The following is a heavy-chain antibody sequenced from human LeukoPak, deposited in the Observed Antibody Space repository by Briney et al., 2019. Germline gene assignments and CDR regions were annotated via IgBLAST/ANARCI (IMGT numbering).Heavy chain of an antibody. CDR1: GGTFSSYA. V-gene: IGHV1-69*05. Sequence: VASVKVSCKASGGTFSSYAISWVRQAPGQGLEWMGGIIPIFGTANYAQKFQGRVTITTDESTSTAYMELSSLRSGDTAVYYCARGVWGYCSSTSCPNWFDPWGQGTLVTVSS. J-gene: IGHJ5*02. CDR3: ARGVWGYCSSTSCPNWFDP. CDR2: IIPIFGTA. D-gene: IGHD2-2*01.